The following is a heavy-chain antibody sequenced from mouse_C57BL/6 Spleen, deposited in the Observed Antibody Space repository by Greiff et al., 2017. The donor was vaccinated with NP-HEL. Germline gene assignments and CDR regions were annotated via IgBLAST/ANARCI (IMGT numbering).Heavy chain of an antibody. CDR1: GYAFSSSW. Sequence: QVQLQQSGPELVKPGASVKISCKASGYAFSSSWMNWVKQRPGKGLEWIGRIYPGDGDTNYNGKFKGKATLTAGKSSSTAYLQLSSLTSEDSAVYFCARSRSPYGNPQYYAMDYWGQGTSVTVSS. V-gene: IGHV1-82*01. CDR2: IYPGDGDT. J-gene: IGHJ4*01. D-gene: IGHD2-1*01. CDR3: ARSRSPYGNPQYYAMDY.